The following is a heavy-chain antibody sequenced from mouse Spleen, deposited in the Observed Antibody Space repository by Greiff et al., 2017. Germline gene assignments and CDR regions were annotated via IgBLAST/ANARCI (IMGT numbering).Heavy chain of an antibody. CDR2: ISSGGSYT. CDR3: ARDGNMERYAMDY. Sequence: DVQLVESGGGLVKPGGSLKLSCAASGFTFSSYAMSWVRQTPEKRLEWVATISSGGSYTYYPDSVKGRFTISRDNAKNTLYLQMSSLRSEDTAMYYCARDGNMERYAMDYWGQGTSVTVSS. CDR1: GFTFSSYA. V-gene: IGHV5-9-3*01. J-gene: IGHJ4*01. D-gene: IGHD2-1*01.